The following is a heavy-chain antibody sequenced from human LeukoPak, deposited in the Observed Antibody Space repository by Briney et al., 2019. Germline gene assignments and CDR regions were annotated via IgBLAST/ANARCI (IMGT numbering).Heavy chain of an antibody. D-gene: IGHD4-17*01. CDR1: GDTVSNNSAA. J-gene: IGHJ4*02. Sequence: SQTLSLTCAISGDTVSNNSAASNWIRQAPSRGLEWLGRTYYRSKWFNDYALSVKSRITINADASKNQFSLQMSSVTPEDTAVYFCVRSDYGDSTFDYWGQGTLVTVSS. CDR2: TYYRSKWFN. CDR3: VRSDYGDSTFDY. V-gene: IGHV6-1*01.